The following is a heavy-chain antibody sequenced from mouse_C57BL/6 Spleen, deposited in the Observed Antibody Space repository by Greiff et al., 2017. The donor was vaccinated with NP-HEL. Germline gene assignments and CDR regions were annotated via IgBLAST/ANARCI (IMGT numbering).Heavy chain of an antibody. J-gene: IGHJ2*01. CDR3: ARSEGDSDY. CDR2: INPNNGGT. Sequence: VQLQQSGPELVKPGASVKISCKASGYTFTDYYMNWVKQSHGKSLEWIGDINPNNGGTSYNQKFKGKATLTVDKSSSTAYMEIRSLTSEDSAVYYCARSEGDSDYWGQGTTLTVSS. V-gene: IGHV1-26*01. CDR1: GYTFTDYY.